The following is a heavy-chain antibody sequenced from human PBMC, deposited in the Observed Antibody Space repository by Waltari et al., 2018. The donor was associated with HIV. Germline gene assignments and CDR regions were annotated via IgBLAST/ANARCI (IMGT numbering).Heavy chain of an antibody. Sequence: QVQLQESGTGLVKPEGTLSLTYTVSGGSMSRYYWSWIRQPPGKGLEWIGYVYYTGSTNYSPSLKSRVTISVDTSKNQCSLKLSFVPAADTAVYYCARGRGTIDPWGQGTLVTVSS. V-gene: IGHV4-59*01. D-gene: IGHD3-10*01. CDR3: ARGRGTIDP. CDR2: VYYTGST. CDR1: GGSMSRYY. J-gene: IGHJ5*02.